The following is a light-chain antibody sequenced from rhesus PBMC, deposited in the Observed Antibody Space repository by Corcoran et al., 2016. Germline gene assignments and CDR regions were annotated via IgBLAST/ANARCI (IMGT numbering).Light chain of an antibody. V-gene: IGKV1-59*02. CDR3: QKCDSAPWT. Sequence: AIQMTQSPSSLSASVGDTVTITCRASQSIGSNLAWYQQKPGKVHKLLIYAASTLQSEVPSRFSGSGAWTDFTLTISSLQPEEVATYYCQKCDSAPWTFGQGTKVEIK. CDR2: AAS. J-gene: IGKJ1*01. CDR1: QSIGSN.